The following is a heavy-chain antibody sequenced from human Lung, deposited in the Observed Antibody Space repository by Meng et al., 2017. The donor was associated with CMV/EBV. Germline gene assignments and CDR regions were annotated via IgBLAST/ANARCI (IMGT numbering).Heavy chain of an antibody. CDR1: GFTFSTYW. Sequence: GESLKISCAASGFTFSTYWMSWVRQAPGRGLEWVANINQGGSEKYYVASVMGRFTVSRDNAKNSLYLQMNSLRAEDTAIYYCATSSSGFFDNWGQGERVNGAS. J-gene: IGHJ4*02. D-gene: IGHD3-22*01. V-gene: IGHV3-7*01. CDR2: INQGGSEK. CDR3: ATSSSGFFDN.